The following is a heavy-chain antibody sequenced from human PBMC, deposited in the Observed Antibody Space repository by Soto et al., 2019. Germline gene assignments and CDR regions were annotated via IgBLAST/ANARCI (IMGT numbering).Heavy chain of an antibody. CDR3: ARDLLMTTGTTLGMDV. D-gene: IGHD4-17*01. CDR2: IWYDGSNK. J-gene: IGHJ6*02. CDR1: GFTFSSYG. Sequence: PGGSLRLSCAASGFTFSSYGMHWVRQAPGKGLEWVAVIWYDGSNKYYADSVKGRFTISRDNSKNTLYLQMNSLRAEDTAVYYCARDLLMTTGTTLGMDVWGQGTTVTVSS. V-gene: IGHV3-33*01.